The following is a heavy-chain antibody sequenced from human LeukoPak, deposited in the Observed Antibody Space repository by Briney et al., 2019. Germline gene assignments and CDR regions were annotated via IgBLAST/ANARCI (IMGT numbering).Heavy chain of an antibody. D-gene: IGHD1-26*01. J-gene: IGHJ4*02. Sequence: PGGSLRLSCAPSGFKFSIYWMTWVRQAPGKGLEWVANIKGDGSETYYVDSVKGRFTITRDNAKKSLSLQMNSLRTEDTAAYYCALQVGIVGAPDYWGRGTLVIVSS. CDR2: IKGDGSET. V-gene: IGHV3-7*01. CDR1: GFKFSIYW. CDR3: ALQVGIVGAPDY.